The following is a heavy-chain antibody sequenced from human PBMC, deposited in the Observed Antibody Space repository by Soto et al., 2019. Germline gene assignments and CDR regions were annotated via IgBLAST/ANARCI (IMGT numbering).Heavy chain of an antibody. J-gene: IGHJ6*03. Sequence: GGSLRLSCAASGFTFSSYGMHWVRQAPGKGLEWVAVIWYDGSNKYYADSVKGRFTISRDNSKNTLYLQMNSLRAEDTAVYYCARDEILTGYDYYYYYMDVWGKGTTVTVSS. CDR1: GFTFSSYG. D-gene: IGHD3-9*01. V-gene: IGHV3-33*01. CDR3: ARDEILTGYDYYYYYMDV. CDR2: IWYDGSNK.